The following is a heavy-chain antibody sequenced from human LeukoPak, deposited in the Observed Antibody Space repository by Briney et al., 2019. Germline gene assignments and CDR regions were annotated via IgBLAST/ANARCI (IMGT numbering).Heavy chain of an antibody. D-gene: IGHD3-10*01. Sequence: SETLSLICTVSGGSISSSSYYWGWIRQPPGKGLEWIGSIYYSGSTYYNPSLKSRVTISVDTSKNQFSLKLSSVTAADTAVYYCASLHEGPMGGHLGFDYWGQGTLVTVSS. J-gene: IGHJ4*02. CDR1: GGSISSSSYY. CDR3: ASLHEGPMGGHLGFDY. CDR2: IYYSGST. V-gene: IGHV4-39*01.